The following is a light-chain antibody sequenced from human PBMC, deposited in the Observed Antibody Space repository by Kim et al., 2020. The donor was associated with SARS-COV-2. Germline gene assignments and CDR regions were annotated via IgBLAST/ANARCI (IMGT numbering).Light chain of an antibody. CDR1: QDISNY. Sequence: DIQMTQSPCSLSASVGDRVTITCRASQDISNYLAWFQLKPGKAPKLLIYAASALQPGVPSRFSGSGSGTDFTLTVTSLQPEDVATYYCQKCDSAPWTFGQGTKVDIK. CDR3: QKCDSAPWT. J-gene: IGKJ1*01. V-gene: IGKV1-27*01. CDR2: AAS.